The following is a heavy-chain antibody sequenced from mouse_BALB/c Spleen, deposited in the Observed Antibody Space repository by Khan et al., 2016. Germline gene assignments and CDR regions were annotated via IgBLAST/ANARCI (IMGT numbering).Heavy chain of an antibody. CDR3: TRRDYYGRFDY. CDR2: ISYSGNT. V-gene: IGHV3-2*02. D-gene: IGHD1-1*01. J-gene: IGHJ2*01. CDR1: GYSITSDYA. Sequence: EVQLQESGPGLVKPSQSLSLTCTVTGYSITSDYAWNWIRQFPGNTLEWMGYISYSGNTSYNPSLKSRISITRDKSKKQFFLQLNSVTTEDTATYYCTRRDYYGRFDYWGQGTTLTVSS.